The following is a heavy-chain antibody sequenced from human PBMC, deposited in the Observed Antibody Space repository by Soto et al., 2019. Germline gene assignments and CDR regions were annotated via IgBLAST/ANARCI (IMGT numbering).Heavy chain of an antibody. V-gene: IGHV1-2*04. CDR3: ARDHYYDSSGRFDY. Sequence: ASVKVSCKASGYTFTGYYMHWVRQAPGQGLEWMGWINPNSGGTNYAQKFQGWVTMTRDTSISTAYMELSRLRSDDTAVYYCARDHYYDSSGRFDYWGQGTLVTVSS. J-gene: IGHJ4*02. CDR2: INPNSGGT. CDR1: GYTFTGYY. D-gene: IGHD3-22*01.